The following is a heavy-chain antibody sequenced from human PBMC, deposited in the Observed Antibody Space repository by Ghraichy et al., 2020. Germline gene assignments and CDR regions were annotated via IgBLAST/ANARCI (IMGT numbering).Heavy chain of an antibody. CDR2: IYSGGST. D-gene: IGHD3-10*01. Sequence: GGSLRLSCAASGFTVSSNYMSLVRQAPGKGPEWVSVIYSGGSTYYADSVKGRFTISRDNSKNTLYLQMNSLRAEDTAVYYCARDRVSDGDYYYYYGMDVWSQGTTVTVSS. J-gene: IGHJ6*02. CDR1: GFTVSSNY. V-gene: IGHV3-53*01. CDR3: ARDRVSDGDYYYYYGMDV.